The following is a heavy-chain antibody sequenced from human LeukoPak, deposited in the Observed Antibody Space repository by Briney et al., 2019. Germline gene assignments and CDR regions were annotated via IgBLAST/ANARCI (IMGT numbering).Heavy chain of an antibody. Sequence: PSETLSLTCTVSGGSISSYYWSWIRQPPGKGLEWIGYIYYSGSTNYNPSLKSRVTISVDTSKNQFSLKLSSVTAADTAVYYCARQLDSSGYPHLDYWGQGTLVTVSS. CDR3: ARQLDSSGYPHLDY. V-gene: IGHV4-59*08. D-gene: IGHD3-22*01. CDR1: GGSISSYY. J-gene: IGHJ4*02. CDR2: IYYSGST.